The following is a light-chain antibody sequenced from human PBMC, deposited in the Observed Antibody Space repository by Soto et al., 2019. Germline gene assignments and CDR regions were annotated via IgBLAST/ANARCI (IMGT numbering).Light chain of an antibody. CDR3: QSYDSSLSGWV. CDR1: SSNIGAGYD. V-gene: IGLV1-40*01. CDR2: GNS. Sequence: QSVLTQPTSVSGAPGQRVTISCTGSSSNIGAGYDVHWYQQLPGTAPKLLIYGNSNRPSGVPDRFSGSKSGTAASLAITGLQVEDEADYYCQSYDSSLSGWVFGGGTKVTVL. J-gene: IGLJ3*02.